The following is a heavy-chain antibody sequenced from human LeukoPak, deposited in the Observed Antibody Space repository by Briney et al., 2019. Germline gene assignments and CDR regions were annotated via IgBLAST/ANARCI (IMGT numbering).Heavy chain of an antibody. J-gene: IGHJ3*02. CDR2: IIPILGIA. Sequence: GASVKVSCKASGGTFSSYTISWVRQAPGQGLEWMERIIPILGIANYAQKFQGRVTITADKSTSTAYMELSSLRSEDTAVYYCARGSPAYCGGDCFWDAFDIWGQGTMVTASS. V-gene: IGHV1-69*02. CDR1: GGTFSSYT. CDR3: ARGSPAYCGGDCFWDAFDI. D-gene: IGHD2-21*01.